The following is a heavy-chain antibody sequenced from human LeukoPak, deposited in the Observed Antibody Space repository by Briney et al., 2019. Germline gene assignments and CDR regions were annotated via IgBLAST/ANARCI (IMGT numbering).Heavy chain of an antibody. V-gene: IGHV3-30*02. CDR3: ARETPRRGETRDGYR. Sequence: GGSLRLSCAASGFTFSSYGMHWVRQAPGKGLEWVAFIRYDGSNKYYADSVKGRFTISRDNPKNLLFLQINSLRVEDTAVYYCARETPRRGETRDGYRWGQGTVVAVSS. CDR2: IRYDGSNK. D-gene: IGHD5-24*01. CDR1: GFTFSSYG. J-gene: IGHJ4*02.